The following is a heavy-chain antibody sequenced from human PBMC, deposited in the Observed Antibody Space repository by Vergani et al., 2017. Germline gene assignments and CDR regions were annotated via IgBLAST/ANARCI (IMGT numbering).Heavy chain of an antibody. J-gene: IGHJ6*03. CDR3: ARVNTETNGHLYYYYYMDV. Sequence: QVQLQQWGGGLLKPSETLSLTCVVNGGSFTSYHWTWIRQSPGEGLEWVGNIDHTGRPDYNPSLKSRLTMSVDKSRNPFSLTLNSLTATDTAIYFCARVNTETNGHLYYYYYMDVWGQGTAVTVS. D-gene: IGHD4-11*01. CDR1: GGSFTSYH. CDR2: IDHTGRP. V-gene: IGHV4-34*01.